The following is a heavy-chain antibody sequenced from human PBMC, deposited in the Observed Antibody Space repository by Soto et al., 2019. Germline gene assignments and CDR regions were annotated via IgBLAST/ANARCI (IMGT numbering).Heavy chain of an antibody. CDR3: ARSIGYYYGMDG. J-gene: IGHJ6*02. CDR2: IIPIFGTA. D-gene: IGHD2-21*01. V-gene: IGHV1-69*01. CDR1: GGTFSIYD. Sequence: ASVKVSCRASGGTFSIYDISWVRPAPGQGLEWMGGIIPIFGTANYAQKFQGRVTITADESTSTAYMELSSLRSEDTAVYYCARSIGYYYGMDGWGQGTTVTVS.